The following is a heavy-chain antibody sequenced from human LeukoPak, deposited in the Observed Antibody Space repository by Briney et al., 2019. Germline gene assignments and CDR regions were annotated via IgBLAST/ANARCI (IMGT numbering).Heavy chain of an antibody. CDR1: GFTFSDYY. D-gene: IGHD2-15*01. CDR2: IYYTGNT. Sequence: GSLRLSCAASGFTFSDYYMSWIRQAPGKGLEWIGYIYYTGNTNYKPSLKSRVTISVDTSTNQFSLRLRSVTAADTAVYYCARGRVAYSAYYFDYWGRGTLVTVS. V-gene: IGHV4-59*01. J-gene: IGHJ4*02. CDR3: ARGRVAYSAYYFDY.